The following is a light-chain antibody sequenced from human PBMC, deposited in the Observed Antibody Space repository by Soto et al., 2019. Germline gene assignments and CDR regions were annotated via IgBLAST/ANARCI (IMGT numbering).Light chain of an antibody. J-gene: IGLJ1*01. Sequence: LTQPASVSGSPGQSITISCTGTSSDIGGYYYVSWYQHHPGKAPKLLIYQVTNRPSRVSNRFSGSKSGNTASLTISGLQADDEADYYCTSYSSSDIFYVFGTGTKVTVL. CDR2: QVT. V-gene: IGLV2-14*01. CDR1: SSDIGGYYY. CDR3: TSYSSSDIFYV.